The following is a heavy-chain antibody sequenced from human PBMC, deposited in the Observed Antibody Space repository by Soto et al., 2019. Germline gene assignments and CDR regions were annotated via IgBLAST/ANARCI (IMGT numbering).Heavy chain of an antibody. CDR2: MNPNSGNT. D-gene: IGHD3-3*01. V-gene: IGHV1-8*01. J-gene: IGHJ6*02. CDR1: GYTFTSYD. CDR3: ARFSTIFGVVIINYYYGMDV. Sequence: GASVKVSCKASGYTFTSYDINWVRQATGQGLEWMGWMNPNSGNTGYAQKLQGRVTMTTDTSTSTAYMELRSLRSDDTAVYYCARFSTIFGVVIINYYYGMDVWGQGTTVTVSS.